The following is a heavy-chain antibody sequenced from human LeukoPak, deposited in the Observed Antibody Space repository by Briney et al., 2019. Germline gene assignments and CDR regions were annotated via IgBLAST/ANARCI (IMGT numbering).Heavy chain of an antibody. V-gene: IGHV3-53*01. J-gene: IGHJ4*02. CDR3: ARGRPAGYFDY. Sequence: GGSLRLSCTASGFTFGDYAMGWFRQAPGKGLEWVSVIYSGGSTYYADSVKGRFTISRDKSKNTLYLQMNSLRAEDTAVYYCARGRPAGYFDYWGQGTLVTVSS. D-gene: IGHD6-6*01. CDR2: IYSGGST. CDR1: GFTFGDYA.